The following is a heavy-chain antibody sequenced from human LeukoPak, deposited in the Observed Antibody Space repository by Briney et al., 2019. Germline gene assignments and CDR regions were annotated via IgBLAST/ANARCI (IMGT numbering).Heavy chain of an antibody. CDR1: GYTFTSYG. V-gene: IGHV1-18*01. CDR2: ISAYNGNT. CDR3: ARVLDDFWSDLGYYFDY. D-gene: IGHD3-3*01. Sequence: GASVKVSCKASGYTFTSYGISWVRQAPGQGLEWMGWISAYNGNTNYAQKLQGRVTMTTDTSTSTAYMELRSLRSDDTAVYYCARVLDDFWSDLGYYFDYWGQGTLVTVSS. J-gene: IGHJ4*02.